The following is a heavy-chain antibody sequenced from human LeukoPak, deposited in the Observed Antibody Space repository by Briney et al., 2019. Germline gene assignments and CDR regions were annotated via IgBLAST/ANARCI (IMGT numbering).Heavy chain of an antibody. V-gene: IGHV3-43*02. J-gene: IGHJ3*02. CDR2: INGDGDRT. CDR3: VNNVPSVSGTPAFDR. D-gene: IGHD6-19*01. CDR1: GFTFDDYG. Sequence: GGSLRLSCAASGFTFDDYGMHWVRQGPGKGLQWVSFINGDGDRTYYADSVRGRFTISRDNSKKALYLQMNSLRSADTGLYYCVNNVPSVSGTPAFDRWGQGTMVIVSS.